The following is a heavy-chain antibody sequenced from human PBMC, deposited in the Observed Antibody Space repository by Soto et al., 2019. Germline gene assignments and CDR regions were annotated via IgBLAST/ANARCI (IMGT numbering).Heavy chain of an antibody. V-gene: IGHV1-18*01. Sequence: ASVKVSCKASGYTFTSYGISWVRQAPGQGLEWMGWISAYNGNTNYAQNLKGRVTMTTDTSTSTAYMELRSLRSDDTAVYYCARVPAYYDILAGPRLQNWFDPWGQGTLVTVSS. CDR3: ARVPAYYDILAGPRLQNWFDP. CDR1: GYTFTSYG. D-gene: IGHD3-9*01. CDR2: ISAYNGNT. J-gene: IGHJ5*02.